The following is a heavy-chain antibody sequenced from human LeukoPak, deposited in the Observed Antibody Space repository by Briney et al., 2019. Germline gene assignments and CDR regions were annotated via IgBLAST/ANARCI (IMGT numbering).Heavy chain of an antibody. J-gene: IGHJ3*02. CDR1: FTFSSYG. V-gene: IGHV3-30*18. CDR3: AKGYSGYDYAFDI. Sequence: GGSLRLSCGFTFSSYGMHWVRQAPGKGLEWVAVISYDGSYKYYADSVKGRFTISRDNSENTLYLQMNSLRAEDTAVYYCAKGYSGYDYAFDIWGQGTMVTVSS. D-gene: IGHD5-12*01. CDR2: ISYDGSYK.